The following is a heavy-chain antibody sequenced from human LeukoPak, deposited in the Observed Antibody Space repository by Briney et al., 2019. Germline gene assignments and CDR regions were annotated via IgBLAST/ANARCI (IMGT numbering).Heavy chain of an antibody. V-gene: IGHV3-11*06. CDR1: VFTFSDYY. J-gene: IGHJ6*03. D-gene: IGHD2-15*01. CDR2: ISSSSSYI. CDR3: ARAPGSPGPYYYYMDV. Sequence: GGSLRLSCAASVFTFSDYYVSWMRQAPGKGLEWVSSISSSSSYIYYADSVKGRFTISRDNAKNALYLQMNSLRAEDTAVYYCARAPGSPGPYYYYMDVWGKGTTVTVSS.